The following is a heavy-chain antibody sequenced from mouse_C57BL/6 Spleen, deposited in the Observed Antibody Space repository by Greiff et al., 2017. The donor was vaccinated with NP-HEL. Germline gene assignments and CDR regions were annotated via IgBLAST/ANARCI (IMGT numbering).Heavy chain of an antibody. CDR3: ARSVQPGDWFAY. D-gene: IGHD6-1*01. CDR1: GYTFTDYY. Sequence: QVQLQQSGAELVRPGASVKLSCKASGYTFTDYYINWVKQRPGQGLEWIARIYPGSGNTYYNEKFKGKATLTAEKSSSTAYMQLSSLTSEDSAVYFCARSVQPGDWFAYWGQGTLVTVSA. V-gene: IGHV1-76*01. J-gene: IGHJ3*01. CDR2: IYPGSGNT.